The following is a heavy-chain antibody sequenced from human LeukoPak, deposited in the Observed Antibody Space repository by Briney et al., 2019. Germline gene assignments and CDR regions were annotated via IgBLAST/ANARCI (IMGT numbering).Heavy chain of an antibody. V-gene: IGHV4-30-4*01. CDR3: ARGIVGATGWFDP. CDR1: GDSISSGDYY. Sequence: PSETLSLTCSVSGDSISSGDYYWSWVRQPPGKTLECIGYIYYSGSTYSNPSLRSRVTISVDTSKNQFSLKLSSVTAADTAVYYCARGIVGATGWFDPWGQGTLVTVSS. CDR2: IYYSGST. D-gene: IGHD1-26*01. J-gene: IGHJ5*02.